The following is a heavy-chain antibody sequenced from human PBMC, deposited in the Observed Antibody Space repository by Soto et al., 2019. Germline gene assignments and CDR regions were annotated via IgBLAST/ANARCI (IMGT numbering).Heavy chain of an antibody. CDR2: IYYTGST. D-gene: IGHD7-27*01. CDR3: TKANWYSEY. Sequence: SEPMLRTSTVSSGSINNPYWSWIRQPPGKGLEWIGYIYYTGSTNYNAPLKSRVAMSVDTAKNRVSLYLSSLTAADKAIYDCTKANWYSEYWVQGTLVTVSS. V-gene: IGHV4-59*11. J-gene: IGHJ4*02. CDR1: SGSINNPY.